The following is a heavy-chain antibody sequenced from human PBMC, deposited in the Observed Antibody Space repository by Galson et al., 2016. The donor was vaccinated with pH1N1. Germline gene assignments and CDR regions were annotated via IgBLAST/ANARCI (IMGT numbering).Heavy chain of an antibody. CDR3: ARGPVYWYFDL. V-gene: IGHV1-8*01. Sequence: SGYTLTSYDIHWVRQATGQGLEWMGWMNPNNGNADYAPKFQGRVTLTRNASINTAYMELSSLTSEDTAVYYCARGPVYWYFDLWGRGTPVIVSS. CDR1: GYTLTSYD. J-gene: IGHJ2*01. CDR2: MNPNNGNA.